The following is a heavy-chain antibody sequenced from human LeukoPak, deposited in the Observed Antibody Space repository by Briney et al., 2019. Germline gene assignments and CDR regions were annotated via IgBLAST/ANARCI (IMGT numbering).Heavy chain of an antibody. J-gene: IGHJ4*02. V-gene: IGHV4-31*03. CDR1: CGSISSGGYY. CDR3: ARDRVGTYYYDQ. Sequence: SQTLSLTCTVSCGSISSGGYYWSWSRQHPGKGLERIGYIYYSGSTYYNPSLKSRVTIPVDTSKNQFSPKLTSVTAADTVLYYSARDRVGTYYYDQWGQGTLVTVSS. CDR2: IYYSGST. D-gene: IGHD1-14*01.